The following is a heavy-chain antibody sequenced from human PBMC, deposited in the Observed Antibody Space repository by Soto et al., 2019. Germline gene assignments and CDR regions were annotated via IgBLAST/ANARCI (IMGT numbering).Heavy chain of an antibody. CDR3: ARDTKFSANAIDNGC. J-gene: IGHJ4*02. V-gene: IGHV1-2*02. Sequence: QVEMVQSGAEVKKPGASVRVSCKASGYTFTDYFIHWVRQAPGQGLEWMGWINPNSGGTNYAQKFQGRVTMTRDTSTTTVYLELSRLRSDDTATYYCARDTKFSANAIDNGCWGQGTLVTVSS. D-gene: IGHD6-19*01. CDR1: GYTFTDYF. CDR2: INPNSGGT.